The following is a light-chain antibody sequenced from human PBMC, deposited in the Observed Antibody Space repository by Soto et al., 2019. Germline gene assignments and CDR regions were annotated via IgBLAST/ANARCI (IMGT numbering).Light chain of an antibody. V-gene: IGKV3-20*01. CDR3: QQYDTSPRWT. J-gene: IGKJ1*01. Sequence: EIVLTQSPGTLSLSPGERATLSYRASQSISSNFLAWYQHKPGQAPRLLIYGASYRATGIPDRFSGSGSGTDFTLTISRLEPADFAVYFCQQYDTSPRWTFGQGTKVEIK. CDR1: QSISSNF. CDR2: GAS.